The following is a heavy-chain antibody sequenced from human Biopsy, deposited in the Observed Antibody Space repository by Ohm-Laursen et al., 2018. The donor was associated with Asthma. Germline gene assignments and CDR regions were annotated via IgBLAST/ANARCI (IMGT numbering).Heavy chain of an antibody. D-gene: IGHD3-22*01. V-gene: IGHV1-69*01. CDR2: ISPIFGAI. Sequence: SSVKVSCKASGGTLNNYAINWVRQAPGQGLEWMGGISPIFGAIRYAQNFQGRVTITADVFTNTVHMELNRLRSDDTAVYYCARDALHDNSAYIGDAFDFWGQGTMVTVPS. CDR3: ARDALHDNSAYIGDAFDF. CDR1: GGTLNNYA. J-gene: IGHJ3*01.